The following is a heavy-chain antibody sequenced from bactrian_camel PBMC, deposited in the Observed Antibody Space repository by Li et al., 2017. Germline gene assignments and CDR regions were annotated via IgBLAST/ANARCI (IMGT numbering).Heavy chain of an antibody. J-gene: IGHJ4*01. CDR1: GYTYSSYC. V-gene: IGHV3S53*01. Sequence: HVQLVESGGGSVQAGGSLRLSCAASGYTYSSYCMGWFRQAPGKEREEVATFDRFGVATYYGSLKGRCTMSRDNAKNAVYLQMSNLKPEDTAVYYCAAVYGADCEFDPGYWGQGTQVTVS. CDR3: AAVYGADCEFDPGY. CDR2: FDRFGVA. D-gene: IGHD6*01.